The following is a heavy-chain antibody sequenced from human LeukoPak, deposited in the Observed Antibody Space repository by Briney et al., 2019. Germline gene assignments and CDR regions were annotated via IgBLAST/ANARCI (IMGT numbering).Heavy chain of an antibody. J-gene: IGHJ3*02. D-gene: IGHD3-10*01. CDR3: ARDQSGRFGPDAFDI. V-gene: IGHV3-48*04. Sequence: PGRSLRLSCAASGFTFSSYSMNWVRQAPGKGLEWVSYISSSSTIYYADSVEGRFTISRDNAKNSLYLQMNSLRAEDTAVYYCARDQSGRFGPDAFDIWGQGTMVTVSS. CDR2: ISSSSTI. CDR1: GFTFSSYS.